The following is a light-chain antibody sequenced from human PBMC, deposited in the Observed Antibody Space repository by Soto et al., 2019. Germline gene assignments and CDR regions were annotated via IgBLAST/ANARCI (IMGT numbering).Light chain of an antibody. Sequence: DIQMTQSPSSLSASVGDSVTITCRASQSISNYLNWYQQKPGKAPKLLVYAASSLQSGVPSMFSGSGSGTDFTLTISSLQPEDFATYYCQQSYSTPFTFGPGTKVDIK. CDR3: QQSYSTPFT. V-gene: IGKV1-39*01. CDR1: QSISNY. CDR2: AAS. J-gene: IGKJ3*01.